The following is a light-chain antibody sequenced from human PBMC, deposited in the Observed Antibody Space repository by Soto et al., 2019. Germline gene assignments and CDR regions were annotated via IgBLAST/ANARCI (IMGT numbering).Light chain of an antibody. J-gene: IGKJ1*01. V-gene: IGKV1-5*03. CDR3: QHYNSYSRT. Sequence: DIQMTQSPSTLSASIGDRVAITCRASDNIGPWVAWYQQKPGKAPKLLIYKASTLETGAPSRFAGSGSGTGGTLTITRLKNDDGATYYCQHYNSYSRTFGQGTKVDIK. CDR1: DNIGPW. CDR2: KAS.